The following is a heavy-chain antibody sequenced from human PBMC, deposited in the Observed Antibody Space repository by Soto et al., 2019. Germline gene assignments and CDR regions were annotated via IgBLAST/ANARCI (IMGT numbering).Heavy chain of an antibody. D-gene: IGHD3-22*01. V-gene: IGHV3-15*07. CDR1: GFTFSHAG. J-gene: IGHJ5*02. Sequence: PGGSLRLSCAASGFTFSHAGMKWVLQAPGKGLEWVGRIKSKTDGGTTEYAAPVKGRFTISRDDSKNTLYLQMNSLKTEDTAVYYCTTDPVTLIVVVPRSAWGQGT. CDR2: IKSKTDGGTT. CDR3: TTDPVTLIVVVPRSA.